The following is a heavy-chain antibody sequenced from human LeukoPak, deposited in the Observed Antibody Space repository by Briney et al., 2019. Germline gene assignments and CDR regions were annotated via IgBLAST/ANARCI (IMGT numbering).Heavy chain of an antibody. CDR3: ARVSCSGGSCYQAPFDY. D-gene: IGHD2-15*01. CDR2: IYYSGST. Sequence: KTSETLSLTCTVSGGSISGYFWSWIRQPPGKGLEWIGFIYYSGSTNYNPSLKSRVTISVDTSKNQFSLKLSSVTAADTAVYYCARVSCSGGSCYQAPFDYWGQGTLVTVSS. V-gene: IGHV4-59*01. J-gene: IGHJ4*02. CDR1: GGSISGYF.